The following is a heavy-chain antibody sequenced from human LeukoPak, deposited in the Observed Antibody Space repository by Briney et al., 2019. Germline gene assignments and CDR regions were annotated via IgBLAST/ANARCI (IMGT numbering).Heavy chain of an antibody. CDR2: LSGDSLNI. V-gene: IGHV3-23*01. D-gene: IGHD1-14*01. Sequence: GGSLRLSCAASGFSFSHYGMAWVRQAPGKGLEWVSALSGDSLNILYSDSVQGRFTISRDNSKSTLYLQMNSLRAEDTAIYYCAKYALPGPIRAFDYWGQGTLATASS. CDR1: GFSFSHYG. CDR3: AKYALPGPIRAFDY. J-gene: IGHJ4*02.